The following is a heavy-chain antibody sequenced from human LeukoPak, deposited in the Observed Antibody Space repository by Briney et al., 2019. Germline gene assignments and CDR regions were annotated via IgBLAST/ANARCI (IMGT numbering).Heavy chain of an antibody. Sequence: ASVKVSCTASGYTFSGTGWYLYWLRQAPGQGLECMGWIYPYTGATHYAQKFQGRVAMTRDTSISTAYMESSRLRPDDTAVYYCARDGPAQMVDFDYWGQGTLVTVSS. CDR3: ARDGPAQMVDFDY. J-gene: IGHJ4*02. V-gene: IGHV1-2*02. CDR2: IYPYTGAT. CDR1: GYTFSGTGWY. D-gene: IGHD3-10*01.